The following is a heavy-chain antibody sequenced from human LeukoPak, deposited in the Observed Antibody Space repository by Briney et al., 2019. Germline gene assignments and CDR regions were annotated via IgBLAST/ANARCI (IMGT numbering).Heavy chain of an antibody. CDR1: GDSISSRNYY. Sequence: PSETLSLTCIVSGDSISSRNYYWGWIRQPSGKGLEWIGNIYYTGNTYYNPSLKSRVTISVDTSKNQFSLKLSSVTAADTAVYYCAREDLGYCSGGSCPYYGMDVWGQGTTVTVSS. V-gene: IGHV4-39*07. CDR3: AREDLGYCSGGSCPYYGMDV. D-gene: IGHD2-15*01. CDR2: IYYTGNT. J-gene: IGHJ6*02.